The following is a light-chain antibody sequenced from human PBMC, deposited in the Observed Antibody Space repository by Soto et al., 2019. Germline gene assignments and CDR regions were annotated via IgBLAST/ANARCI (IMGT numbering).Light chain of an antibody. Sequence: DIVMTQSPDSLAVSLGERATINCKSSQSVLYSSNNKNYLAWYQQKPGQPPKLLIYWASTRESGVPDRFSGSGSGTDFTLTIRSLQAEDVAVYYCQQSYSTPPTFGQGNKVEIK. V-gene: IGKV4-1*01. CDR2: WAS. CDR1: QSVLYSSNNKNY. CDR3: QQSYSTPPT. J-gene: IGKJ1*01.